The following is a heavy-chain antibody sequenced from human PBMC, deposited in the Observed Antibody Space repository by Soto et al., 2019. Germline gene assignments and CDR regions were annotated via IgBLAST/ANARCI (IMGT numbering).Heavy chain of an antibody. J-gene: IGHJ6*02. CDR1: GGSISSGGYS. V-gene: IGHV4-30-2*02. CDR3: ASQHRAEYYDILTGHSYYYYGMDV. Sequence: SETLSLTYAVSGGSISSGGYSWSWIRQPPGKGLEWIGYIYHSGSTNYNPSLKSRVTISVDTSKNQFSLKLSSVTAADTAVYYCASQHRAEYYDILTGHSYYYYGMDVWGQGTTVTVSS. D-gene: IGHD3-9*01. CDR2: IYHSGST.